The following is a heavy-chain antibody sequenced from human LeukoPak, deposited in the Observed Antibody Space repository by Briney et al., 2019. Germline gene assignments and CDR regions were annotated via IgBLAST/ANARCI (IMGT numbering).Heavy chain of an antibody. CDR2: IKQDGSKK. V-gene: IGHV3-7*01. CDR1: GFPFSSYW. CDR3: IRDFRSADL. J-gene: IGHJ5*02. Sequence: SGGSLRLSCVASGFPFSSYWMTWVRQAPGKGLEWVANIKQDGSKKSYVDSVKGRFTISRDNAKNTVYLEMNSLSVEDTATYYCIRDFRSADLWGQGTLVTVTS.